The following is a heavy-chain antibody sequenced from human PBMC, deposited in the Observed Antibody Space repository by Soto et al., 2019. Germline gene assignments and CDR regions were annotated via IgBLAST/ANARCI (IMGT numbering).Heavy chain of an antibody. D-gene: IGHD7-27*01. V-gene: IGHV3-30*18. Sequence: QVQLVESGGGEVQPGRSLRLYCAASGFTFSSYGMHWVRQAPGKGLEWVALISYDGSNKYYADSVKGRFTISRDNSNNTLYLQMNSLRTEDTAVYYCAKDLGHGGRGAFDIWGQGTMVTVSS. CDR2: ISYDGSNK. J-gene: IGHJ3*02. CDR1: GFTFSSYG. CDR3: AKDLGHGGRGAFDI.